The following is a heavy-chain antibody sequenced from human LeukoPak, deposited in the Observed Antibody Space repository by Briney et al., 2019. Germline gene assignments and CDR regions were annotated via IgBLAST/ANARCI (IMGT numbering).Heavy chain of an antibody. J-gene: IGHJ6*03. CDR2: INPNSGGT. CDR3: ARDRYQRPSYYYYMDV. V-gene: IGHV1-2*02. D-gene: IGHD2-2*01. CDR1: GYTFTGYY. Sequence: GASVKVSCKASGYTFTGYYMHWVRQAPGQGLEWMGWINPNSGGTNYAQKFQGRVTMTRDTSISTAYMELSRLRSDDTAVYYCARDRYQRPSYYYYMDVWGKGTTVTVSS.